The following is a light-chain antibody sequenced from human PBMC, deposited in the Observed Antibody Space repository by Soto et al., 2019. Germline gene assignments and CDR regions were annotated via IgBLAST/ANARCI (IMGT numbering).Light chain of an antibody. Sequence: EIVLTQSPATLSLSPGERATLSCRASQSVSSYLACFQQKPGQAPRLLIYDASNRATGIPARFSGSGSVTDFTLTISRLQPEDFSVYYFQQRSNWPNLTFGGGTKVEIQ. CDR2: DAS. CDR3: QQRSNWPNLT. J-gene: IGKJ4*01. CDR1: QSVSSY. V-gene: IGKV3-11*01.